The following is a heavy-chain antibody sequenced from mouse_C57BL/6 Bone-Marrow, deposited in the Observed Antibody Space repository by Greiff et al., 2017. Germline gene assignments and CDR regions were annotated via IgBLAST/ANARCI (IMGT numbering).Heavy chain of an antibody. CDR2: IYPRSGNT. D-gene: IGHD2-1*01. J-gene: IGHJ4*01. CDR3: VRYYYGNCYAMDY. CDR1: GYTFTSYG. V-gene: IGHV1-81*01. Sequence: QVQLQQSGAELARPGASVKLSCKASGYTFTSYGISWVKQRTGQGLEWIGEIYPRSGNTYYNEKFKGKATLTADKSSSTAYMELRSLTSEDSAVYFCVRYYYGNCYAMDYWGQGTSVTVSS.